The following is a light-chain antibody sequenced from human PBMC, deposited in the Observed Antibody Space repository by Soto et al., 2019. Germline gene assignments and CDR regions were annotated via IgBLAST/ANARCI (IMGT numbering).Light chain of an antibody. CDR3: QQYNSYPWT. J-gene: IGKJ1*01. CDR1: QSISSW. Sequence: DIQMTQYPFTLSASVGDRGTIPCRASQSISSWLAWYQQKPGKAPKLLIYDASSLESGVPSRFSGSGSGTEFTLTITSLQPDDFATYYCQQYNSYPWTFGQGTKVDI. V-gene: IGKV1-5*01. CDR2: DAS.